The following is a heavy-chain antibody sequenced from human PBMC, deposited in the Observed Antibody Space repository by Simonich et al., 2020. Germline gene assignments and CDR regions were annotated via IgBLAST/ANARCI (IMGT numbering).Heavy chain of an antibody. CDR3: ARSTTGTTAFDI. V-gene: IGHV1-18*01. Sequence: QVQLVQSGAEVKKPGASVKVSCKASGYTFTSYGISWVRQAPGQGLGWMGWVSAYNGNKNDAQKLQGRITMTTDTSTSTAYMELRSLRSDDTAVYYCARSTTGTTAFDIWGQGTMVTVSS. J-gene: IGHJ3*02. CDR2: VSAYNGNK. CDR1: GYTFTSYG. D-gene: IGHD1-1*01.